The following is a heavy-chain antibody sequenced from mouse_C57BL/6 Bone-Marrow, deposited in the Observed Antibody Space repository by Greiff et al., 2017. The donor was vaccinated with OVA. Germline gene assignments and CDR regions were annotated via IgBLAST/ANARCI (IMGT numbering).Heavy chain of an antibody. D-gene: IGHD1-1*01. Sequence: EVQLQQSGTVLARPGASVKMSCKTSGYTFTSYWLHWVKQRPGQGLEWIGALYPGNSDTSYNQKFKGKAKLTAVTAASTAYMALSSLTNEDSAVYYCTRELLRGYAMDYWGQGTSVTVSS. CDR2: LYPGNSDT. V-gene: IGHV1-5*01. CDR1: GYTFTSYW. CDR3: TRELLRGYAMDY. J-gene: IGHJ4*01.